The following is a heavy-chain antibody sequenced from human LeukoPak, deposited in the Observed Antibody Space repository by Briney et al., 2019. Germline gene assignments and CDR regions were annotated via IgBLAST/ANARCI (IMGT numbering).Heavy chain of an antibody. V-gene: IGHV3-21*05. CDR2: INDESSDI. J-gene: IGHJ4*02. D-gene: IGHD2-2*01. CDR3: ARDTFQPGLIDS. Sequence: GGSLRLSCAASRFTFSLYAVNWVRQAPGKGLEWVSYINDESSDIHYAGSVRGRFTISRDDARQTLYLQLSSLRVEDTAVYYCARDTFQPGLIDSWGQGTLVTVSS. CDR1: RFTFSLYA.